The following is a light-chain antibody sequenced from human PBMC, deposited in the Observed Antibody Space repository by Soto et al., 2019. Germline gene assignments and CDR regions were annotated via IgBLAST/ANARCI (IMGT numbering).Light chain of an antibody. J-gene: IGLJ1*01. CDR2: EAT. V-gene: IGLV2-23*01. CDR3: CSHASGSTYV. Sequence: QSVLTQPASVSGSPGQSITISCTGTSSDVGSHNLVSWYQQYPGKAPKVVTFEATKRPSGVSNRFSGSKSGSTASLTISGLQAEDEADYYCCSHASGSTYVFGTGTKVTVL. CDR1: SSDVGSHNL.